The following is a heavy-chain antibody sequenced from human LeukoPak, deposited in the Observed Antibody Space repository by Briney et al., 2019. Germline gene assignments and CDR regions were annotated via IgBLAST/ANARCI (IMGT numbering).Heavy chain of an antibody. CDR1: GFTFSNYG. V-gene: IGHV3-33*08. CDR2: IWHDGSNK. D-gene: IGHD3-22*01. J-gene: IGHJ4*02. Sequence: GGSLRLSCAASGFTFSNYGMHWVRQAPGKGLEWVAVIWHDGSNKYYADSVKGRFTISRDNSKNTVYLQMNSLRAEDTAVYYCATDSGPSFWGQGTLVTVSS. CDR3: ATDSGPSF.